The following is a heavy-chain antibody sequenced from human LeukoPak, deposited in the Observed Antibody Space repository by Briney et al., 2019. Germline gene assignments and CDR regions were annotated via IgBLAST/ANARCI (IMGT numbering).Heavy chain of an antibody. J-gene: IGHJ4*02. CDR1: GFTFSNYW. CDR3: ARDWFGIES. V-gene: IGHV3-74*01. Sequence: GGSLRLSCAASGFTFSNYWMHWVRQAPGKGLVWVSRINGDGSSTNYADSVKGRFTISRDNAKNSVNLQMNSLRAEDTAVYYCARDWFGIESWGQGTLVTVSS. CDR2: INGDGSST. D-gene: IGHD3-16*01.